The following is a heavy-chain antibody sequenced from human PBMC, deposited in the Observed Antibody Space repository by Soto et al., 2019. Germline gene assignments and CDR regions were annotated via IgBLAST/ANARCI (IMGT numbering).Heavy chain of an antibody. CDR2: IIPIFGTA. CDR3: ARDYYYDSSGYFDY. Sequence: SVKVSCKASGGTFSSYAISWVRQAPGQGLEWTGGIIPIFGTANYAQKFQGRVTITADESTSTAYMELSSLRSEDTAVYYCARDYYYDSSGYFDYWGQGTLVTVSS. D-gene: IGHD3-22*01. CDR1: GGTFSSYA. V-gene: IGHV1-69*13. J-gene: IGHJ4*02.